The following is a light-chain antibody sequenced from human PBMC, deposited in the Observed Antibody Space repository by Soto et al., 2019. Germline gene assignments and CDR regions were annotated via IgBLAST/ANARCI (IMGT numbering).Light chain of an antibody. CDR1: SSDVGAYKY. J-gene: IGLJ1*01. CDR2: DVS. Sequence: QSALTQPASVSGSPGQSITISCTGTSSDVGAYKYVSWYQQHPGKAPNLIIYDVSNRPSGVSNRFSGSKSGNTASLTISGLQAEDEADYYCSSYASTNTLVFGTGTKVTVL. CDR3: SSYASTNTLV. V-gene: IGLV2-14*01.